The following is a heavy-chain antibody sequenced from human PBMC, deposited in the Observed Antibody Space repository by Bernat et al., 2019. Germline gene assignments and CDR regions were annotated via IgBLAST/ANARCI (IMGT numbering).Heavy chain of an antibody. CDR1: GYTFTSYY. J-gene: IGHJ3*02. CDR2: INPSGGST. D-gene: IGHD2-2*01. V-gene: IGHV1-46*01. Sequence: QVQLVQSGGEVKKPGASVKVSCKASGYTFTSYYMHWVRQAPGQGLEWMGIINPSGGSTSYAQKFQGRVTMTRDTSTSTVYMELSSLRSEDTAVYYCARGNEDSYQLLFAFDIWGQGTMVTVSS. CDR3: ARGNEDSYQLLFAFDI.